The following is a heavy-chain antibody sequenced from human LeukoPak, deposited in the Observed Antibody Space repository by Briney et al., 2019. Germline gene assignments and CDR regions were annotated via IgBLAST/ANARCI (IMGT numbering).Heavy chain of an antibody. D-gene: IGHD3-3*01. CDR1: GGTFSSYA. CDR3: ARGTTYYDFWSGYYFDY. Sequence: SVKVSCKASGGTFSSYAISWVRQAPGQGLEWMGGIIPIFGTANYAQKFQGRVTITADESTSTAYMELSSLRSEDTAVYYCARGTTYYDFWSGYYFDYWGQGTLVTVSS. V-gene: IGHV1-69*13. J-gene: IGHJ4*02. CDR2: IIPIFGTA.